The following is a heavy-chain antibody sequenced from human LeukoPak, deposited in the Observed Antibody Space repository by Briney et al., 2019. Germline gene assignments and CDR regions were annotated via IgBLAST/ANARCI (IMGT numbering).Heavy chain of an antibody. V-gene: IGHV4-61*01. J-gene: IGHJ5*02. CDR1: GYSINSGYY. CDR2: IYYSGST. D-gene: IGHD2-2*01. CDR3: ASEPLSTT. Sequence: PSETLSLTCTVSGYSINSGYYWGWIRQPPGKGLEWIGYIYYSGSTNYNPSLKSRVTISVDTSKNQFSLKLSSVTAADTAVYYCASEPLSTTWGQGTLVTVSS.